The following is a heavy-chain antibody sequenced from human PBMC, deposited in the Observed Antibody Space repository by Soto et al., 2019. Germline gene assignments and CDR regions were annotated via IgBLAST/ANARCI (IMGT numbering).Heavy chain of an antibody. V-gene: IGHV3-30-3*01. Sequence: QVQLVESGGGVVQPGRSLRLSCAASGFTYSSYAMHWVRQAPGKGLEWVAVISYDGSNKYYADSVKGRFTISRDNSKNTLYLQMNSLRAEDTAVYYCARGLGGYDDVGYYGMDVWGQGTTVTVSS. CDR1: GFTYSSYA. CDR2: ISYDGSNK. J-gene: IGHJ6*02. CDR3: ARGLGGYDDVGYYGMDV. D-gene: IGHD5-12*01.